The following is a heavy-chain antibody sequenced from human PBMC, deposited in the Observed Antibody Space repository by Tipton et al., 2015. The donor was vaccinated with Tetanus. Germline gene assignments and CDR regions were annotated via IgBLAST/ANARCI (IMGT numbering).Heavy chain of an antibody. D-gene: IGHD6-13*01. J-gene: IGHJ5*02. CDR2: ISNSGST. V-gene: IGHV4-31*03. CDR3: ACNPNIAAAGTGEDSGWFDP. CDR1: GGSISSDGAY. Sequence: LRLSCTVSGGSISSDGAYWSWIRQHPGEGLEWTGYISNSGSTYYNPSLKSRVTISVDTSKNQFSLKLSSVTAADTAVYYCACNPNIAAAGTGEDSGWFDPWGQGTLVTVSS.